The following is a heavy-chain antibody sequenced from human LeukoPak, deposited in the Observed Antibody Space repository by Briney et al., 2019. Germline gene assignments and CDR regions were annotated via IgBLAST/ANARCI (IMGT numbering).Heavy chain of an antibody. J-gene: IGHJ4*02. D-gene: IGHD3-10*01. CDR2: INHSGST. CDR3: ARVSTYYYGSGTLAY. Sequence: SETLSLTCAVYGGSFSGYYWSWIRQPPGKGLEGIGEINHSGSTNYNPSLTSRGTISVDTSKHQFSLKLSSVPAAHTAVYYCARVSTYYYGSGTLAYWGQGTLVTVSS. CDR1: GGSFSGYY. V-gene: IGHV4-34*01.